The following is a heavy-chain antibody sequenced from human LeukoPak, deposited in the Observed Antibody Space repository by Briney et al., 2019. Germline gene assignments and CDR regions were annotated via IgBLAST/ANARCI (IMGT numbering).Heavy chain of an antibody. V-gene: IGHV4-31*03. J-gene: IGHJ4*02. CDR2: IYYSGST. Sequence: SETLSLTCTVSGGSISSGGYYWSWIRQHPGKGLEWIGYIYYSGSTYYNPSLKSRVTISVDTSKNQFSLKLSSVTAADTAVYYCARDKGRNFDYWGQGTLVIVSS. CDR3: ARDKGRNFDY. CDR1: GGSISSGGYY.